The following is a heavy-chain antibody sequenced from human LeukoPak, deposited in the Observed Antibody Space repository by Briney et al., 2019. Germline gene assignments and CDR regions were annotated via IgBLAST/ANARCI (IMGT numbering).Heavy chain of an antibody. D-gene: IGHD6-13*01. V-gene: IGHV4-34*01. CDR3: ARGHIDGSSAAAGTGHNWFDP. Sequence: SETLSLTCAVYGGSFSGYYWSWIRQPPGKGLEWIGEINHSGSTNHDPSLKSRVSISVDTSKNQFSLKLSSVTAADTAVYYCARGHIDGSSAAAGTGHNWFDPWGQGTLVTVSS. J-gene: IGHJ5*02. CDR1: GGSFSGYY. CDR2: INHSGST.